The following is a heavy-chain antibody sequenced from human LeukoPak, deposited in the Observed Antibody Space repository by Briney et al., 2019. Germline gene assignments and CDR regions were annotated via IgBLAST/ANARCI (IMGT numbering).Heavy chain of an antibody. D-gene: IGHD2-2*01. CDR2: ISSSSSTI. V-gene: IGHV3-11*04. Sequence: GGSLRLSCAASEFMFSDYWMSWVRQAPGKGLEWVSYISSSSSTIYYADSVKGRFTISRDNAKNSLYLQMNSLRAEDTAVYYCARDSAPRDIVVVPAAISYYFDYWGQGTLVTVSS. CDR1: EFMFSDYW. CDR3: ARDSAPRDIVVVPAAISYYFDY. J-gene: IGHJ4*02.